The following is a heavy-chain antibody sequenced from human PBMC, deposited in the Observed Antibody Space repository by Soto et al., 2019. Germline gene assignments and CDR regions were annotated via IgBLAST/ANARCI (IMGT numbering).Heavy chain of an antibody. CDR1: GYSFAGYW. CDR2: IDPSDSQT. J-gene: IGHJ4*02. Sequence: PVESLKISCQGSGYSFAGYWITWVRQKPGKGLEWMGRIDPSDSQTYYSPSFRGHVTISATKSITTVFLQWSSLRASDTAMYYCARQIYDSDTGPNCQYYFDSWGQGTPVTVSS. V-gene: IGHV5-10-1*01. D-gene: IGHD3-22*01. CDR3: ARQIYDSDTGPNCQYYFDS.